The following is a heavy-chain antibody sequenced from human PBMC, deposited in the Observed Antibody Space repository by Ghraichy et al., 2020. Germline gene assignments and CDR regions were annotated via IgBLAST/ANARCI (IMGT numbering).Heavy chain of an antibody. J-gene: IGHJ3*01. Sequence: SETLSLTCTVSGGSISSSRYFWAWIRQPPGKGLEWIGSINYSGSTYYSPSLRNRVTMSVDTSKNQFSLNLSSVTAADTAVYYCAREDLVGEAHPFDLWGHWTMVTVSS. CDR3: AREDLVGEAHPFDL. CDR2: INYSGST. V-gene: IGHV4-39*02. CDR1: GGSISSSRYF.